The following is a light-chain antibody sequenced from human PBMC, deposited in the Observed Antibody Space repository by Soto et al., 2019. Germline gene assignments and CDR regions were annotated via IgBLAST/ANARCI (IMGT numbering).Light chain of an antibody. J-gene: IGLJ2*01. CDR3: QSYESSLEVV. Sequence: QSVLTQPPSVSGAPGQRVTISCTGSSSNIGAGSDVHWYQQLPGTAPKLLIYGNSNRPSGVPDRFSGSKSGTSASLAITGLQAEDEADYYCQSYESSLEVVFGGGTQLTVL. CDR2: GNS. V-gene: IGLV1-40*01. CDR1: SSNIGAGSD.